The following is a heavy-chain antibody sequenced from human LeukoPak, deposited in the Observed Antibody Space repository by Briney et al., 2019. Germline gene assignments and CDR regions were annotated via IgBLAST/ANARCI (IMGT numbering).Heavy chain of an antibody. Sequence: GGSLRLSCAASGFTFSTYSMNWVRQAPGKGLEWVSSISSRSYIYYADSVKGRFTISRDNARNTLYLQMNSLRAEDTAVYYCASSAYNGIKLDYWGQGNLVTVSS. CDR1: GFTFSTYS. D-gene: IGHD1-26*01. J-gene: IGHJ4*02. CDR2: ISSRSYI. V-gene: IGHV3-21*01. CDR3: ASSAYNGIKLDY.